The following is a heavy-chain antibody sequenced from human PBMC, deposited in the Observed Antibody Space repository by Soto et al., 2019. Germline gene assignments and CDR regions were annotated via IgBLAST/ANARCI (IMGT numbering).Heavy chain of an antibody. V-gene: IGHV3-23*01. D-gene: IGHD3-9*01. J-gene: IGHJ5*02. CDR1: GFTFSSYA. CDR2: ISGSGGST. Sequence: GGSLRLSCAASGFTFSSYAMSWVRQAPGKGLEWVSAISGSGGSTYYADSVKGRFTISRDNSKNTLYLQMNSLRAEDTAVYYCAKDWNYDILTGYSRFDPWGQGTLVTVSS. CDR3: AKDWNYDILTGYSRFDP.